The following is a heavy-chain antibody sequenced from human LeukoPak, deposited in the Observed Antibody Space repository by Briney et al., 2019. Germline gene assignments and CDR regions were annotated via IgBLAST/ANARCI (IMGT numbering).Heavy chain of an antibody. CDR2: IYYSGST. V-gene: IGHV4-59*01. CDR1: GGSISSYY. Sequence: SETLSLTCTVPGGSISSYYWSWIRQPPGKGLEWIGYIYYSGSTNYNPSLKSRVTISVDTSKNQFSLKLSSVTTADTAVYYCARRGGLLDYWGQGTLVTVSS. D-gene: IGHD3-16*01. J-gene: IGHJ4*02. CDR3: ARRGGLLDY.